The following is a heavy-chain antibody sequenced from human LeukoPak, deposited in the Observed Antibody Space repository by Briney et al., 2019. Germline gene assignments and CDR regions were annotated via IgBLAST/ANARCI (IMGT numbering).Heavy chain of an antibody. Sequence: SVKVSCKASGGTFSSYAISWVRQAPGQGLGGMGGIIPIFGTANYAQKFQGRVTITADESTSTAYMELSSLRSEDTAVYYCARARLSAEYYYYMDVWGKGTTVTVSS. D-gene: IGHD3-16*02. J-gene: IGHJ6*03. CDR3: ARARLSAEYYYYMDV. CDR1: GGTFSSYA. CDR2: IIPIFGTA. V-gene: IGHV1-69*13.